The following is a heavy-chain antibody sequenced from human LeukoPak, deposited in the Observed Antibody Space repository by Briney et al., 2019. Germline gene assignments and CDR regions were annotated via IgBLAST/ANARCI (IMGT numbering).Heavy chain of an antibody. CDR2: ISGSGGST. CDR1: GFTFSSYA. J-gene: IGHJ4*02. D-gene: IGHD2-15*01. V-gene: IGHV3-23*01. Sequence: GGSLRLSCAASGFTFSSYAMSWVRQAPGKGLEWVSAISGSGGSTYYADSVKGRFTISRDNSKNTLYLQMNSLRAEDTAVHYCAKDAWAGCSGGSCYPPLFDYWGQGTLVTVSS. CDR3: AKDAWAGCSGGSCYPPLFDY.